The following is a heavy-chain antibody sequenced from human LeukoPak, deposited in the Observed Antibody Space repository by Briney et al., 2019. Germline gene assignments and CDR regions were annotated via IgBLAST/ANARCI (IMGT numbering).Heavy chain of an antibody. J-gene: IGHJ6*03. CDR2: IYRSGST. V-gene: IGHV4-38-2*02. CDR1: GYSISSGYY. D-gene: IGHD2-2*01. CDR3: ARGDCSSTICYSPMDV. Sequence: SETLSLTCTVSGYSISSGYYWVWIRQPPGEGLEWIGSIYRSGSTNYNPPLKSRVTISVDTSKNQFSLKVNSVTTADTAVYYCARGDCSSTICYSPMDVWGKGTTVTVSS.